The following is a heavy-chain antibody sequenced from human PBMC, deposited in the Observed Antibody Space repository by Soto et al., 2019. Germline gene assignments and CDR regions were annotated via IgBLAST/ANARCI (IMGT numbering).Heavy chain of an antibody. CDR3: ARGDYYDTSGPLSDAFYI. CDR1: GFTFSSYW. D-gene: IGHD3-22*01. J-gene: IGHJ3*02. V-gene: IGHV3-7*02. Sequence: GGSLRLSCAAAGFTFSSYWMSWVRQAPGKGLEWVANVKPDGSEKWYVDSVKGRFTISRDNAKNSLYLQMNSLRAEDTAVYYCARGDYYDTSGPLSDAFYIWGKGTMVTVSS. CDR2: VKPDGSEK.